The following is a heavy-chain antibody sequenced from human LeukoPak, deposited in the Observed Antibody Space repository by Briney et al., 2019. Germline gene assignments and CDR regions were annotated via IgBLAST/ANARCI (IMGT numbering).Heavy chain of an antibody. J-gene: IGHJ4*02. CDR3: ARQEYDTSGYSIRY. CDR2: IYPGDSDT. CDR1: GYTFNTYW. D-gene: IGHD3-22*01. V-gene: IGHV5-51*01. Sequence: GESLKISCKGSGYTFNTYWIGWVRQMPGKGLEWMGIIYPGDSDTRYGPSFQGQVTISADKSITTAYLQWSSLKASDTAMYYCARQEYDTSGYSIRYWGQGTLVTVSS.